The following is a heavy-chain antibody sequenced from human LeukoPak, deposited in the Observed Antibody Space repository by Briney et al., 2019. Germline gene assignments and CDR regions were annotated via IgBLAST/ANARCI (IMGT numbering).Heavy chain of an antibody. J-gene: IGHJ3*02. Sequence: GKSLRLSCAASGFTFSSYGMHWVRQAPGKGLEWVAVISYDGSNKYYADSVKGRFTISRDNSKNTLYLQMNSLRAEDTAVYYCAKGLYYYDSSGYKDAFDIWGQGTMVTVSS. D-gene: IGHD3-22*01. CDR3: AKGLYYYDSSGYKDAFDI. CDR2: ISYDGSNK. V-gene: IGHV3-30*18. CDR1: GFTFSSYG.